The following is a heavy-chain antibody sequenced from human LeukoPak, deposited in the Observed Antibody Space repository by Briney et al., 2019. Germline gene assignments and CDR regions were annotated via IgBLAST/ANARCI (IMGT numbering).Heavy chain of an antibody. J-gene: IGHJ4*02. D-gene: IGHD5-12*01. V-gene: IGHV4-4*07. Sequence: PSETLSLTCTVSGGSISSSYWTWIRQPAGRGLEWIGHISPSGSTNYNPSLKSRVTMSVDTSQNQFSLKLSSVTAADTAVYYCAGRYSGYADYWGQGTLVTVSS. CDR1: GGSISSSY. CDR3: AGRYSGYADY. CDR2: ISPSGST.